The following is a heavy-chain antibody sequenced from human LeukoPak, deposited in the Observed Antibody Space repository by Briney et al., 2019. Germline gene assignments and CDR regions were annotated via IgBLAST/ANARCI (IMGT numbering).Heavy chain of an antibody. CDR2: ISTSGSTI. J-gene: IGHJ4*02. CDR1: GFTFSSYD. CDR3: ARLKVAAGSNFDY. Sequence: GGSLRLSCAASGFTFSSYDMNWLRQAPGKGLEWVSYISTSGSTIYYADSVKGRFTISRDNAKNSLYLQMNSLRAEDTALYYCARLKVAAGSNFDYWGQGTLVTVSS. D-gene: IGHD6-13*01. V-gene: IGHV3-48*03.